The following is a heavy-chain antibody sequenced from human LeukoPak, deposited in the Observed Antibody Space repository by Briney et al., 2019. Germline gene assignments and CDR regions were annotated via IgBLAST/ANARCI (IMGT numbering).Heavy chain of an antibody. CDR2: IGSDNKP. D-gene: IGHD3-10*02. CDR3: ATDLHYYVAMDV. V-gene: IGHV3-23*01. CDR1: GFTFSAYA. J-gene: IGHJ6*02. Sequence: GGSLRLSCTASGFTFSAYAMTWVRQAPGKGLEWVSSIGSDNKPHHSQSLKGPFAISRDNSKHLLFLLLTSLRAQDTALYYCATDLHYYVAMDVWGQGTTVTVSS.